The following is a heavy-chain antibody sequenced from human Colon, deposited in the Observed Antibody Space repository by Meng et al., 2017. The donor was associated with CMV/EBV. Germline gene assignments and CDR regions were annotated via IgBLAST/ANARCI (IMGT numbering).Heavy chain of an antibody. V-gene: IGHV3-48*03. J-gene: IGHJ4*02. CDR2: ISASGDSI. Sequence: GGSLRLSCAASGFSFSQYEMNWVRQAPGKGLEWVSFISASGDSIYYADSVKGRFTISRDNARNSLYLQIHRLTAEDTALYFCAREASGIDYWGRGTLVTVSS. CDR3: AREASGIDY. CDR1: GFSFSQYE.